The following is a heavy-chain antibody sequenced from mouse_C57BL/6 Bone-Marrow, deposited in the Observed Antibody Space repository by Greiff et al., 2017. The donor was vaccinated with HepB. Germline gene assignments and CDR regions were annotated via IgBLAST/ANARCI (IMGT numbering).Heavy chain of an antibody. CDR3: ARSGNDYGGWYLDV. V-gene: IGHV8-8*01. CDR1: GFSLSTFGMG. D-gene: IGHD1-1*01. CDR2: IWWDAGK. Sequence: QVTLKVCGPGILQPSQTLSLSCSFSGFSLSTFGMGVGWIRQPAGKGLEWLVHIWWDAGKYYNPALKSRLTISKDTSNNQVFLKIANVYTADTATYYCARSGNDYGGWYLDVWGTGNTVTVSA. J-gene: IGHJ1*03.